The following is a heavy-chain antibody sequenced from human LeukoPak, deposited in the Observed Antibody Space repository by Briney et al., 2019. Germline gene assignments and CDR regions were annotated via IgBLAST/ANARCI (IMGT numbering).Heavy chain of an antibody. J-gene: IGHJ4*02. CDR2: INHSGST. CDR3: ARSPPAEWLRCGYFDY. D-gene: IGHD5-12*01. CDR1: GGSFSGYY. Sequence: LETLSLTCAVYGGSFSGYYWSWIRQPPGKGLEWIGEINHSGSTNYNPSLKSRVTISVDTSKNQFSLKLSSVTAADTAVYYCARSPPAEWLRCGYFDYWGQGTLVTVSS. V-gene: IGHV4-34*01.